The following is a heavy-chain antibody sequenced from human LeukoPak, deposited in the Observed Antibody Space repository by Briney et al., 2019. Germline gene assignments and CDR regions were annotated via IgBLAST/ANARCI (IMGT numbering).Heavy chain of an antibody. V-gene: IGHV4-39*01. Sequence: SETLSLTCTVSGGSLTSYYWSWIRQPPGKGLEWIGSIYYSGSTYYNPSLKSRVTISVDTSKNQFSLKLSSVTAADTAVYYCARQGLERGFGDPWGQGTLVTVSS. J-gene: IGHJ5*02. CDR1: GGSLTSYY. CDR3: ARQGLERGFGDP. CDR2: IYYSGST. D-gene: IGHD3-10*01.